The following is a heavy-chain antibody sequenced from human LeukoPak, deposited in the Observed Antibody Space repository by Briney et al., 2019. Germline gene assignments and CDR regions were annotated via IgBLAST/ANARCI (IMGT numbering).Heavy chain of an antibody. V-gene: IGHV3-7*05. CDR1: GFTFSSHW. CDR3: ARRGTSSSWAHFDY. J-gene: IGHJ4*02. Sequence: GGSLRLSCAASGFTFSSHWTTWVRQAPGKGREWVANIKQDGSEKYYVDSVKGRFTISRDNAKNSLYLQMNSLGAEDTAVYYCARRGTSSSWAHFDYWGQGTLVTVSS. CDR2: IKQDGSEK. D-gene: IGHD6-13*01.